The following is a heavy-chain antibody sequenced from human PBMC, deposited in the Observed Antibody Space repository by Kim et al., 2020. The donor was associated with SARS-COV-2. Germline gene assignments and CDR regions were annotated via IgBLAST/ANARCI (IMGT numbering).Heavy chain of an antibody. Sequence: GGSLRLSCTASGFTFSPFAMHWVRQAPGKGLEWVAVIRADESKKYYAESVKDRFSVSRDNSKNTLYLQMNSLRAEDTAIYYCARNFGLATMIWDVWGLGT. CDR2: IRADESKK. V-gene: IGHV3-33*01. CDR1: GFTFSPFA. D-gene: IGHD3-10*01. CDR3: ARNFGLATMIWDV. J-gene: IGHJ3*01.